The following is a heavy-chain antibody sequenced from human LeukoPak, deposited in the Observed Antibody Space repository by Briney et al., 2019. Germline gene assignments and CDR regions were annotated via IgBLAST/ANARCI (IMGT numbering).Heavy chain of an antibody. V-gene: IGHV3-15*01. CDR2: TKSKTDGGTT. J-gene: IGHJ4*02. Sequence: GGSLRLSCAASGFTLSNAWMSWVRQAPGKGLEWVGRTKSKTDGGTTDYAAPVKGRFTISRDDSKNTLYLQMNSLKTEDTAVYYCTTVTLYDSSGYYYVDYFDYWGQGTLVTVSS. CDR1: GFTLSNAW. CDR3: TTVTLYDSSGYYYVDYFDY. D-gene: IGHD3-22*01.